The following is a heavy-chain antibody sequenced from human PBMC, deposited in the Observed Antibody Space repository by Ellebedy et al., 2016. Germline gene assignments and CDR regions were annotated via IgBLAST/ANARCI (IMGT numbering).Heavy chain of an antibody. CDR3: ARDGSEWSRDH. CDR2: IDFSGTGT. J-gene: IGHJ4*02. Sequence: GGSLRLXCGASGFTFSIAGMTWVRQVPGKGLEWVATIDFSGTGTYYADSVKGRFIISRDNTKNLVFLQMNSLGVEDTAVYYCARDGSEWSRDHWGQGTLVTVSS. D-gene: IGHD3-3*01. V-gene: IGHV3-21*06. CDR1: GFTFSIAG.